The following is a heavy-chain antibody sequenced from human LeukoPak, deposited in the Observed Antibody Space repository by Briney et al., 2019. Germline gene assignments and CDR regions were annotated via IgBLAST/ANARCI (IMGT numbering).Heavy chain of an antibody. CDR3: ANFFGNNYGF. J-gene: IGHJ4*02. CDR2: SRDRANSYST. D-gene: IGHD5-24*01. Sequence: GGSLRLSCAASGFTFSSYEMNWVRQAPGKGLEWVGRSRDRANSYSTEYATSVEGRFTISRDDSKNSLYLQMDRLKTEDTAVYYCANFFGNNYGFWGQGTLVTVSS. CDR1: GFTFSSYE. V-gene: IGHV3-72*01.